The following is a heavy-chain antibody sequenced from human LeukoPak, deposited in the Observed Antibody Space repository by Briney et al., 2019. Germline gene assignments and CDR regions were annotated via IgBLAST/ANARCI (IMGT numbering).Heavy chain of an antibody. J-gene: IGHJ4*02. D-gene: IGHD6-19*01. CDR1: GFTFSSYS. CDR2: ISSTSSYI. CDR3: AKGEWYSSGWYIDY. Sequence: PGGSLRLSCGASGFTFSSYSMNWVRQAPGKGLEWVSSISSTSSYIYYADSVKGRFTISRDNSKNTLYLQMNSLRAEDTAVYYCAKGEWYSSGWYIDYWGQGTLDTVSS. V-gene: IGHV3-21*04.